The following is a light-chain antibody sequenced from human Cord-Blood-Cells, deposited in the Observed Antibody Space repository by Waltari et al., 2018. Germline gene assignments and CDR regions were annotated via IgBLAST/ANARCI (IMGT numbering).Light chain of an antibody. CDR3: AAWDDSLNGYV. Sequence: QSVLTPPPPASGTPGQRVTISCSRSSSHTVSHTVNWYQQLPGTAPKLLLYSNNQRPSGVPDRFSGSKSGTSASLAISGLQSEDEADYYCAAWDDSLNGYVFGTGTKVTVL. V-gene: IGLV1-44*01. CDR1: SSHTVSHT. J-gene: IGLJ1*01. CDR2: SNN.